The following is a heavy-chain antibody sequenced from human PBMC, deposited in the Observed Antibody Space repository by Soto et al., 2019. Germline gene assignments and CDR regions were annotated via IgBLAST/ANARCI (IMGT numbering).Heavy chain of an antibody. D-gene: IGHD3-9*01. CDR2: IYPSDSDT. J-gene: IGHJ5*02. V-gene: IGHV5-51*01. Sequence: GESLKISCKASVYNFNNYWIAWVRQMPGKGLEWMGIIYPSDSDTRYNPSFQGQVTISADKSTTTAYLQWSSLKASDTAMYYCAKQYDILTGYYFNWFDPWGQGTLVTVSS. CDR3: AKQYDILTGYYFNWFDP. CDR1: VYNFNNYW.